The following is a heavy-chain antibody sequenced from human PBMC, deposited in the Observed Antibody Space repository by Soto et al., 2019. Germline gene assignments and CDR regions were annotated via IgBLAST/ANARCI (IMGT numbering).Heavy chain of an antibody. Sequence: PGGSLRLSCAASGFTLSGSSVHGVRQASGKGLEWAGRIRNKAKNYATAYAASVRGRFTIYRDDSTNTAFLQMNSLKTEDTAVYYCTRLGDYGDNGGYRGQGTLVTVSS. V-gene: IGHV3-73*01. CDR1: GFTLSGSS. CDR3: TRLGDYGDNGGY. CDR2: IRNKAKNYAT. J-gene: IGHJ4*02. D-gene: IGHD4-17*01.